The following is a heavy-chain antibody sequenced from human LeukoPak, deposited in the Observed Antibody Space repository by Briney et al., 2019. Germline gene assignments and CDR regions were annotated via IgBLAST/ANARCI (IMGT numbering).Heavy chain of an antibody. V-gene: IGHV4-34*01. CDR2: INHSGST. CDR1: GGSFSGYY. CDR3: ARGLGSTSAPGMDV. Sequence: SETPSLTCAVYGGSFSGYYWSWIRQPPGKGLEWIGEINHSGSTNYNPSLKSRVTISVDTSKNQFSLKLSSVTAADTAVYYCARGLGSTSAPGMDVWGQGTTVTVSS. D-gene: IGHD2-2*01. J-gene: IGHJ6*02.